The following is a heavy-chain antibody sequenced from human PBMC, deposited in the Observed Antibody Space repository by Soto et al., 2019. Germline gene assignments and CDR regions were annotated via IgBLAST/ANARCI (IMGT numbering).Heavy chain of an antibody. CDR1: GGSISSYH. CDR3: ARDAIAARQGTLDI. V-gene: IGHV4-59*01. J-gene: IGHJ3*02. Sequence: SETLSLTCTVSGGSISSYHWSWIRQPPGKGLEWIGYIYYSGSTNSNPSLKSRVTISVDTSKNQFSLKVSSVTAADTAMYYCARDAIAARQGTLDIWGQGTMVTVSS. D-gene: IGHD6-6*01. CDR2: IYYSGST.